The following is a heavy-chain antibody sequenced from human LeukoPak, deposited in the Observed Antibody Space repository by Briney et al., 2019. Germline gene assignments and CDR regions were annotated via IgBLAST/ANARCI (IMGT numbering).Heavy chain of an antibody. CDR2: IFYNEGT. Sequence: SETLSLTCTVSSGSFRTYYWSWIRQPPGRGLEWIGYIFYNEGTSYNPSLKSRVTISVDTSNNQLSLKVNSVTAADTAMYYCVKSNSRYQPWTLDIWGRGTMVTVSS. CDR1: SGSFRTYY. V-gene: IGHV4-59*01. J-gene: IGHJ3*02. D-gene: IGHD2-2*01. CDR3: VKSNSRYQPWTLDI.